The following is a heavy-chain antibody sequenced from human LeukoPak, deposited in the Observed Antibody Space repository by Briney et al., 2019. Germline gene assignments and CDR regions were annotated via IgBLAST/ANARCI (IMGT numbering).Heavy chain of an antibody. CDR3: GRGSTAGMGDY. Sequence: GGSLRLSCAASGFTFSNYRMHWVRQAPGKGLVWVSRINSDGSITTYADSVKGRFTLSRDNAKNTLYLQMNSLRAEDTAVYYCGRGSTAGMGDYWGQETLVTVSS. CDR1: GFTFSNYR. V-gene: IGHV3-74*01. CDR2: INSDGSIT. D-gene: IGHD1-1*01. J-gene: IGHJ4*02.